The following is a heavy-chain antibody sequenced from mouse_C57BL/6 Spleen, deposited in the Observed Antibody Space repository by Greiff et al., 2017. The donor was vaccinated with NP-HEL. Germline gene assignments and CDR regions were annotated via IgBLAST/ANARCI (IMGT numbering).Heavy chain of an antibody. CDR2: INYDGSST. V-gene: IGHV5-16*01. J-gene: IGHJ2*01. CDR3: ARDRYGRFHFDY. Sequence: EVHLVESEGGLVQPGSSMKLSCTASGFTFSDYYMAWVRQVPEKGLEWVANINYDGSSTYYLDSLKSRFIISRDNAKNILYLQMSSLKSEDTATYYCARDRYGRFHFDYWGQGTTLTVSS. CDR1: GFTFSDYY. D-gene: IGHD2-10*02.